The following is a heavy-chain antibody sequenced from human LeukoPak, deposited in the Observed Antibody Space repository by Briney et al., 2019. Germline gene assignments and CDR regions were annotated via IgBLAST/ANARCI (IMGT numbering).Heavy chain of an antibody. J-gene: IGHJ4*02. CDR1: VYTFTGYY. D-gene: IGHD6-6*01. CDR3: ARWASIAARYFDY. CDR2: INPNSGGT. Sequence: ASVKVSCKASVYTFTGYYMHCVRHTPGQGLERMGWINPNSGGTNYAQKFQGRVTMTRDTSISTAYMELSRLRSDDTAVYYCARWASIAARYFDYWGQGTLVTVSS. V-gene: IGHV1-2*02.